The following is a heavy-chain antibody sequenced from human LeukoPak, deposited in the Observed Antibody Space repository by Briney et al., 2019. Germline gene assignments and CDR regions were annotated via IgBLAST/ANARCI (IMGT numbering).Heavy chain of an antibody. CDR1: GFTFTNYA. J-gene: IGHJ5*02. CDR3: SKDLTSDFGGDLDP. V-gene: IGHV3-48*04. Sequence: GGSLRLSCVAFGFTFTNYAMNWVRQAPGKGLEWVSYISSSSSTIYYADSVKGRFTISRDNAKNSLYLQMNSLRAEDTAVYYCSKDLTSDFGGDLDPWGQGTLVTVSS. CDR2: ISSSSSTI. D-gene: IGHD3-10*01.